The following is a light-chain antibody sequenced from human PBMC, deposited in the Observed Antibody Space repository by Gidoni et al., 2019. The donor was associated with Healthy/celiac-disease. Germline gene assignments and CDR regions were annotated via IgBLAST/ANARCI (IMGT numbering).Light chain of an antibody. CDR1: QCVNSN. J-gene: IGKJ1*01. V-gene: IGKV3-15*01. Sequence: EIVMTQSPATLSLSPGVRATLSCRASQCVNSNVAWYHQKPGQAPRLLIYGASTRATGIPARFSGSGSGSEFTLTISSLQSEDFAVYYCQQYNNWLPGKWTFGQGTKVEIK. CDR2: GAS. CDR3: QQYNNWLPGKWT.